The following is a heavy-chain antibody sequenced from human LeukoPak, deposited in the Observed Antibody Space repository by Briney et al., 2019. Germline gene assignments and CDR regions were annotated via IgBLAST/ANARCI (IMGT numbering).Heavy chain of an antibody. D-gene: IGHD2-2*02. CDR3: ARLIPEDAFDI. Sequence: PSETLSLTCTVSGGSISSYYWSWIRQPPGKGLEWIGYIYYSGSTNYNPSLKSRVTISVDTSKNQFSLKLSSVTAADTAVYYCARLIPEDAFDIWGQGTMVTVSS. J-gene: IGHJ3*02. CDR2: IYYSGST. CDR1: GGSISSYY. V-gene: IGHV4-59*08.